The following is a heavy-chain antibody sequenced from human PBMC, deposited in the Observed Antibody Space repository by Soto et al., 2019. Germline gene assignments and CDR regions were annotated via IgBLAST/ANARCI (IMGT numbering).Heavy chain of an antibody. CDR3: ATASRLLHYYYMDV. J-gene: IGHJ6*03. V-gene: IGHV1-24*01. CDR1: GYTLTELS. D-gene: IGHD3-22*01. Sequence: VASVKVSCKVSGYTLTELSMHWVRQAPGKGLEWMGGFDPEDGETIYAQKFQGRVTMTEDTSTDTAYMELSSLRSEDTAVYYCATASRLLHYYYMDVWGKGTTVTVSS. CDR2: FDPEDGET.